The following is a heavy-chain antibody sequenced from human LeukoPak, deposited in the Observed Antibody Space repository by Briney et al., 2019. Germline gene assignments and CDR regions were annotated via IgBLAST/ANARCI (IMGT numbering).Heavy chain of an antibody. Sequence: GGSLRLSCAASGFTFTTYTMSWVRQAPGKGLEWVSYITGDNKIIDYADSVKGRFTISRDNAKNSLYLQMNGLRDEDTGVYYCAREKNYYYYDYWGQGTLVTVSS. CDR3: AREKNYYYYDY. CDR1: GFTFTTYT. J-gene: IGHJ4*02. D-gene: IGHD3-10*01. CDR2: ITGDNKII. V-gene: IGHV3-48*02.